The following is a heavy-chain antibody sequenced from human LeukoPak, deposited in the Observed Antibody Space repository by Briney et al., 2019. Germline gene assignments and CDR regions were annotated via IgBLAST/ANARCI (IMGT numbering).Heavy chain of an antibody. CDR2: ISHGGST. V-gene: IGHV4-38-2*01. CDR1: DYSISNAYY. J-gene: IGHJ4*02. Sequence: PSETLSLTCAVSDYSISNAYYWGWIRPPPGKGLEWIGSISHGGSTHYNASLKSRVTISLEASKNQFSLRLSSVTAADTAVYYCARQADVPSSIGHFDFWGQGAPVTVSS. CDR3: ARQADVPSSIGHFDF. D-gene: IGHD2/OR15-2a*01.